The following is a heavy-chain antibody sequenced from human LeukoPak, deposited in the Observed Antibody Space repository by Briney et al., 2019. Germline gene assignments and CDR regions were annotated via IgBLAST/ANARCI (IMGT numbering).Heavy chain of an antibody. CDR2: ISWNSGSI. CDR3: ARDQNNQIAAAGNWFDP. Sequence: GGSLRLSCAASRFTFDDYAMHWVRQAPGKGLEWVSGISWNSGSIGYADSVKGRFTISRDNAKNSLYLQMNSLRAEDAAVYYCARDQNNQIAAAGNWFDPWGQGTLVTVSS. V-gene: IGHV3-9*01. CDR1: RFTFDDYA. D-gene: IGHD6-13*01. J-gene: IGHJ5*02.